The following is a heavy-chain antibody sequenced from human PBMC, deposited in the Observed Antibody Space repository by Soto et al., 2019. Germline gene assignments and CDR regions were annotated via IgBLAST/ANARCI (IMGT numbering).Heavy chain of an antibody. CDR1: GYTFTSYA. CDR2: INAGNGNT. Sequence: QVQLVQCGAEVKKPGASVKVSCKASGYTFTSYAMHWVRQAPGQRLEWMGWINAGNGNTKYSQKFQGRVTITRDTSASTAYMELSSLRSEDTAVYYCARHIVVVPAAPFDYWGQGTLVTVSS. CDR3: ARHIVVVPAAPFDY. V-gene: IGHV1-3*01. D-gene: IGHD2-2*01. J-gene: IGHJ4*02.